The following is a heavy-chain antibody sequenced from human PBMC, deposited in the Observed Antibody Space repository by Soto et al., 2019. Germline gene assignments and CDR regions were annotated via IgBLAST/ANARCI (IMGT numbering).Heavy chain of an antibody. CDR1: GFTFSSYA. V-gene: IGHV3-23*01. J-gene: IGHJ6*02. D-gene: IGHD1-26*01. CDR3: AREVPVYSGSPYGMDV. CDR2: ISGSGSDT. Sequence: GGSLRLSCAASGFTFSSYAMSWVRQAPGKGLEWVSAISGSGSDTYYADSVKGRFTISRDNAKNMLFLQMNSLRPEDTAVYYCAREVPVYSGSPYGMDVWGQGTTVTVSS.